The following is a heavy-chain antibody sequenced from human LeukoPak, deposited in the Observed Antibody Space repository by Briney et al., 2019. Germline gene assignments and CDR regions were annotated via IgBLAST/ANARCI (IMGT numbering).Heavy chain of an antibody. V-gene: IGHV3-23*01. CDR3: AKDTDSSWKDKWFDY. Sequence: GGSLRLSCAASGFTFSSYALGWVRQAPGKGLEWVSVISGSGANTYYADPVKGRFTISRDNSKNTLYLQMNSLRAEDTAVYYCAKDTDSSWKDKWFDYWGQGTLVTVSS. J-gene: IGHJ4*02. CDR2: ISGSGANT. CDR1: GFTFSSYA. D-gene: IGHD6-13*01.